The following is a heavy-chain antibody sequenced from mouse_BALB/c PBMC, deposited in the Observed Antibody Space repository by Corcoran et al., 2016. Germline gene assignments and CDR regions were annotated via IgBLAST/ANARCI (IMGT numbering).Heavy chain of an antibody. CDR1: GYSFTDYI. CDR2: INPYYGST. Sequence: EIQLQQTGPELVKPGASVKISCKASGYSFTDYIMLWVKQSHGKSLEWIGNINPYYGSTSYNLKFKGKATLTVDKSSSTAYMQLNSLTSEDSAVYYCARGSLYGYDEAWLAYWCQGTLVTVSA. J-gene: IGHJ3*01. V-gene: IGHV1-39*01. D-gene: IGHD2-2*01. CDR3: ARGSLYGYDEAWLAY.